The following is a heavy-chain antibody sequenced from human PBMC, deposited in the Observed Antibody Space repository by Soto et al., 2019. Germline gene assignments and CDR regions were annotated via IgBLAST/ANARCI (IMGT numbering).Heavy chain of an antibody. J-gene: IGHJ3*02. V-gene: IGHV1-2*02. CDR2: INPNSGGT. CDR3: ARDFGSMDSSRWYFSVRDAFDI. D-gene: IGHD6-13*01. CDR1: GYTFTGYY. Sequence: ASVKVSCKASGYTFTGYYMHWVRQAPGQGLEWMGWINPNSGGTNYAQKFQGRVTMTRDTSISTAYMELSRLRSDDTAVYYCARDFGSMDSSRWYFSVRDAFDIWGQGTMVTVSS.